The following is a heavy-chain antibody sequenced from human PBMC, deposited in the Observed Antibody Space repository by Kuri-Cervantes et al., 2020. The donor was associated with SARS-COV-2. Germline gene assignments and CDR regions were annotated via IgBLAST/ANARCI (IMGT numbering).Heavy chain of an antibody. V-gene: IGHV1-69*04. J-gene: IGHJ4*02. CDR3: ARGHSALKRELLPFDY. CDR1: GGTFSSYA. Sequence: SVKVSCKASGGTFSSYAISWVRQAPGQGLEWMGRIIPIFGIANYAQKLQGRVTTTTDTSTSTAYMELRSLRSDDTAVYYCARGHSALKRELLPFDYWGQGTLVTVSS. D-gene: IGHD1-26*01. CDR2: IIPIFGIA.